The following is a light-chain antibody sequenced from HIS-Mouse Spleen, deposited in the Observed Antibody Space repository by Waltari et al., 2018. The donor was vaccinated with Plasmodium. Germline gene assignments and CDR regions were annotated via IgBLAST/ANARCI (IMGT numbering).Light chain of an antibody. J-gene: IGLJ2*01. V-gene: IGLV3-1*01. Sequence: SYELTQPPSVSVSPGQTASITCSGDKLGDKYSCWYQQQPGQSPVLVIYEDSKRPAGIPERVSGCNSGNTATLTISGTQAMDEADYYCQAWDSSTVVFGGGTKLTVL. CDR1: KLGDKY. CDR2: EDS. CDR3: QAWDSSTVV.